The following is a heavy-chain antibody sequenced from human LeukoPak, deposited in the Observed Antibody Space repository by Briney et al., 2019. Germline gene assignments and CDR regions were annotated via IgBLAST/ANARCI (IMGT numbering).Heavy chain of an antibody. CDR1: GYTFTGYY. V-gene: IGHV1-2*06. J-gene: IGHJ4*02. CDR2: INPNSGDT. D-gene: IGHD1-14*01. Sequence: ASVKVSCKTFGYTFTGYYMHWVRQAPGQGLEWMGRINPNSGDTNYAQKFQGRVTMTGDTSITTAYMELNSLRSDNTAVYYCAKAKPQGSDRDFDYWGQGTLVTVSS. CDR3: AKAKPQGSDRDFDY.